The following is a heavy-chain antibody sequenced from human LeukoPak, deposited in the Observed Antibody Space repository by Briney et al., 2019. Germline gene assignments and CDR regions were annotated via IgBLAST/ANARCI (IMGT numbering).Heavy chain of an antibody. Sequence: GESLKISCKGSGYSFTGYWIGWVRQMPGKGLEWVGLIYPGDSDTRYNPSLKGHVTISADKSINTAYLQWSSLRAADSGIYYCARELEVERPTPFVAFDVWGQGTMVTVSS. CDR2: IYPGDSDT. D-gene: IGHD2/OR15-2a*01. CDR3: ARELEVERPTPFVAFDV. V-gene: IGHV5-51*01. J-gene: IGHJ3*01. CDR1: GYSFTGYW.